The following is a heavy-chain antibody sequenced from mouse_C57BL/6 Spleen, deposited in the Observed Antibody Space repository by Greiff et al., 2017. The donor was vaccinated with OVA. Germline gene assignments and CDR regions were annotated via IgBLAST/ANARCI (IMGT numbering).Heavy chain of an antibody. D-gene: IGHD1-1*01. Sequence: VQLQQSGAELAKPGASVKLSCKASGYTLTSYWMHWVKQRPGQGLEWIGYINPSSGYTKYNQKFKDKATFTADKSSSTAYMQLSSLTYEDSAVYYCARSDYGSSYGYFDVWGTGTTVTVSS. CDR2: INPSSGYT. J-gene: IGHJ1*03. V-gene: IGHV1-7*01. CDR3: ARSDYGSSYGYFDV. CDR1: GYTLTSYW.